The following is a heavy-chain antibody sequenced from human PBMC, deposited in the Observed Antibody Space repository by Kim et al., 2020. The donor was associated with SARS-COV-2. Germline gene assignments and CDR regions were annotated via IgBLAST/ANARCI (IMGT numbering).Heavy chain of an antibody. V-gene: IGHV1-2*04. CDR1: GYTFTGYY. CDR2: INPNSGGT. CDR3: ARGPARSSGYYLFDY. J-gene: IGHJ4*02. Sequence: ASVKVSCKASGYTFTGYYMHWVRQAPGQGLEWMGWINPNSGGTNYAQKFQGWVTMTRDTSISTAYMELSRLRSDDTAVYYCARGPARSSGYYLFDYWGQGTLVTVSS. D-gene: IGHD3-22*01.